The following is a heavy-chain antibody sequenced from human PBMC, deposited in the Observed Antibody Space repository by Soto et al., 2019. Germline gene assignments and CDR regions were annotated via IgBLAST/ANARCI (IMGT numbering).Heavy chain of an antibody. CDR2: IYHSGST. V-gene: IGHV4-61*01. CDR1: GGSVRSDSFY. CDR3: ARARHDNSAYYAENYTDY. Sequence: SETLSLTCTVSGGSVRSDSFYWSWIRQPPGKGLEWIAFIYHSGSTNYNPSLNSRVTISVDTSKNRFSLKLTSVTAADTAIYYCARARHDNSAYYAENYTDYWGQGTLVTVSS. J-gene: IGHJ4*02. D-gene: IGHD3-22*01.